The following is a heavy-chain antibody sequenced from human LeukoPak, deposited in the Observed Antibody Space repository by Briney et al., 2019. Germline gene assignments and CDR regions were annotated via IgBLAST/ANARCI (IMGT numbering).Heavy chain of an antibody. J-gene: IGHJ3*02. V-gene: IGHV3-73*01. CDR3: TRLAAAAAFDI. Sequence: PGGSLRLSCAASGFTFSGSAMHWVRQASGKGLEWVGRIRSKANSYATAYAASVKGRFTISRDDSKNTAYLQMNSLKTEDTAVYHCTRLAAAAAFDIWGQGTMVTVSS. D-gene: IGHD6-13*01. CDR2: IRSKANSYAT. CDR1: GFTFSGSA.